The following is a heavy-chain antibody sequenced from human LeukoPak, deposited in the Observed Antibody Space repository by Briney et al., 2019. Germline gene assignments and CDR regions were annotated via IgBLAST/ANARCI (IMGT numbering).Heavy chain of an antibody. J-gene: IGHJ6*02. CDR3: AKDIGAYYYDSSGYRPDYYYYGMDV. Sequence: GGSLRLSCAASGFIFDDYAMRWVQQAPGKGLEWVSGISWKSGSIGYADSVKGRFTISRDNAKNSLYLQMNSLRAEDTALYYCAKDIGAYYYDSSGYRPDYYYYGMDVWGQGTTVTVSS. D-gene: IGHD3-22*01. CDR1: GFIFDDYA. V-gene: IGHV3-9*01. CDR2: ISWKSGSI.